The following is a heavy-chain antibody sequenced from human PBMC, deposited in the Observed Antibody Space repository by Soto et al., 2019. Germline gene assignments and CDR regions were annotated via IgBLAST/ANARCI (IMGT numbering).Heavy chain of an antibody. CDR2: ISYDGSNK. CDR1: GFTFSSYA. CDR3: ARDVLPTYYYDSSGYYGY. V-gene: IGHV3-30-3*01. D-gene: IGHD3-22*01. J-gene: IGHJ4*02. Sequence: PGGSLRLSCAASGFTFSSYAMHWVRQAPGNGLEWVAVISYDGSNKYYADSVKGRFTISRDNSKNTLYLQMNSLRAEDTAVYYCARDVLPTYYYDSSGYYGYWGQGTLVTVSS.